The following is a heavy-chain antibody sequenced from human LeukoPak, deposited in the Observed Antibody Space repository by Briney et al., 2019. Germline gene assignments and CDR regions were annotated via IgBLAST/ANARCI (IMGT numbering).Heavy chain of an antibody. J-gene: IGHJ4*02. Sequence: PSETLSLTCTVSGGSISSYYWSWIRQPPGKGLEWIGYIYYSGSTNYNPSLKSRVTISVDTSKNQFSLKLSSVTAADTAVYYCASQERTYYYDSSGYYRTTYFDYWGQGTLVTVSS. CDR1: GGSISSYY. D-gene: IGHD3-22*01. CDR3: ASQERTYYYDSSGYYRTTYFDY. CDR2: IYYSGST. V-gene: IGHV4-59*08.